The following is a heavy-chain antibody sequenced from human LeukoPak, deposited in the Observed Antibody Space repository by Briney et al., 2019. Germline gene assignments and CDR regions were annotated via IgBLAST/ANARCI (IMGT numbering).Heavy chain of an antibody. D-gene: IGHD5-18*01. J-gene: IGHJ4*02. Sequence: SETLSLTCTVSGGSISGSSYHWGWIRRPPGKGLEWIGSINYSWHTYYNPSLESRVTISVDSSKNQFSLKVTSVTAADTALYYCAPTYSYTRGGYDYWGPGTLVTVSS. V-gene: IGHV4-39*01. CDR2: INYSWHT. CDR3: APTYSYTRGGYDY. CDR1: GGSISGSSYH.